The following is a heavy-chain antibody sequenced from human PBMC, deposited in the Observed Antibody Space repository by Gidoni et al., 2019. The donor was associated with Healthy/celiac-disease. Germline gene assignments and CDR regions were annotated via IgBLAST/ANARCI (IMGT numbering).Heavy chain of an antibody. CDR2: IYYSGST. CDR3: AKSDYEDHWYFDL. Sequence: QLQLQESGPGLVKPSETLSLTCTVSGGAISSSSYYWGWIRQPPGKGLEWIGSIYYSGSTYYNPSLKSRVTISVDTSKNQFSLKLSSVTAADTAVYYCAKSDYEDHWYFDLWGRGTLVTVSS. CDR1: GGAISSSSYY. D-gene: IGHD4-17*01. J-gene: IGHJ2*01. V-gene: IGHV4-39*01.